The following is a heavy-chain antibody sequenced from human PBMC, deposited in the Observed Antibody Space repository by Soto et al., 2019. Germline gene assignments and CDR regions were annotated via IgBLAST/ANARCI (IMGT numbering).Heavy chain of an antibody. CDR1: GFTSSSYA. V-gene: IGHV3-30-3*01. CDR3: ARDSLTTVVTAWGNWFDP. J-gene: IGHJ5*02. CDR2: ISYDGSNK. D-gene: IGHD4-17*01. Sequence: QVQLVESGGGVVQPGRSLRLSCAASGFTSSSYAMHWVRQAPGKGLEWVAVISYDGSNKYYADSVKGRFTISRDNSKNTLYLQMNSLRAEDTAVYYCARDSLTTVVTAWGNWFDPWGQGTLVTVSS.